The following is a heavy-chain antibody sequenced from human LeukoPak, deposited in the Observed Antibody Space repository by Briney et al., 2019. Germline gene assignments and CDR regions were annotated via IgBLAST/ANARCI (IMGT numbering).Heavy chain of an antibody. V-gene: IGHV3-7*01. CDR1: GFTFGSYW. D-gene: IGHD3-3*01. J-gene: IGHJ4*02. CDR3: ARDRYDFWSGYQTYYFDY. CDR2: IKQDGSEK. Sequence: GGSLRLSCAASGFTFGSYWMSWVRQAPGKGLEWVANIKQDGSEKYYVDSVKGRFTISRDNAKNSLYLQMNSLRAEDTAVYYCARDRYDFWSGYQTYYFDYWGQGTLVTVSS.